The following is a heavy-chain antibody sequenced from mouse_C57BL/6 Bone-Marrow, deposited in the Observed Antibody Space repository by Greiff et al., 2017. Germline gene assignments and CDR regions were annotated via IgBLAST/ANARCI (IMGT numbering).Heavy chain of an antibody. Sequence: QVQLQQSGAELVRPGTSVKLSCKASGYTFTNYWIGWAKQRPGHGLEWIGDIYPGGSYTNYNEKFKGKATLTADKSSSTAYMQFSSLTSEVSAMYYWAREDDGYLPVAYWDQGTLVTVSA. J-gene: IGHJ3*01. CDR2: IYPGGSYT. CDR3: AREDDGYLPVAY. D-gene: IGHD2-3*01. CDR1: GYTFTNYW. V-gene: IGHV1-63*01.